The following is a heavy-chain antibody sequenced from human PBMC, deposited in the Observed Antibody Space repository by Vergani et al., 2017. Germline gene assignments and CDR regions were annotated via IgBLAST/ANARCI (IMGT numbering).Heavy chain of an antibody. V-gene: IGHV5-51*01. D-gene: IGHD3-22*01. CDR3: ARHPEAPYDSSGYYIGGWFDP. CDR1: GYSFTRYW. J-gene: IGHJ5*02. Sequence: EVQLVQSGAEVKTPGESLKISCKGSGYSFTRYWIGWVRQMPGKGLEWMGIIDPGDSDTRYSPSFQGQVTISADKSINTAYLQWSSLKASDTAMYYCARHPEAPYDSSGYYIGGWFDPWGQGTLVTVSS. CDR2: IDPGDSDT.